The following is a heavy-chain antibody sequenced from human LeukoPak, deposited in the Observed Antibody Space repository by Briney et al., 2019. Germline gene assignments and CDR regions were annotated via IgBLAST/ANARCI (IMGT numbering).Heavy chain of an antibody. D-gene: IGHD7-27*01. Sequence: GGSLRLSCAASGFTFSRYWMSWVRQAPGKGLEWVANIKQDGSDKFYVDSVKGRFTISRDNAKNSLYLQMNSLRAEDTAVYYCARDKLTGDSFFDSWGQGTLVTVSS. CDR1: GFTFSRYW. CDR3: ARDKLTGDSFFDS. V-gene: IGHV3-7*01. J-gene: IGHJ4*02. CDR2: IKQDGSDK.